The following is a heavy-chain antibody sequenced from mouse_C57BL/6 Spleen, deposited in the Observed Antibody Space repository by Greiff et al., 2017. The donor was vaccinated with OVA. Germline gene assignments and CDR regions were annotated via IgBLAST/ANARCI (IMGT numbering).Heavy chain of an antibody. J-gene: IGHJ1*03. V-gene: IGHV1-39*01. D-gene: IGHD1-1*01. CDR3: ARGATVVATPFDV. Sequence: VHVKQSGPELVKPGASVKISCKASGYSFTDYNMNWVKQSNGKSLEWIGVINPNYGTTSYNQKFKGKATLTVDQSSSTAYMQLNSLTSEDSAVYYCARGATVVATPFDVWGTGTTVTVSS. CDR2: INPNYGTT. CDR1: GYSFTDYN.